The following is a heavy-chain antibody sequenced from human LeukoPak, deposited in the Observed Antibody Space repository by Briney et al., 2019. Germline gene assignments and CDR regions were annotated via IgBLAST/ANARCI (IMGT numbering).Heavy chain of an antibody. D-gene: IGHD1-26*01. CDR1: GYSFTTYW. Sequence: GESLKIFCKGSGYSFTTYWIGWVRQMPGKGLEWMGIIYPGDSDTTYSPSFQGQVTISADKSISTAYLQWSSLKASDTAMYYCARLIVGIPGPLDYWGQGTLVTVSS. V-gene: IGHV5-51*01. CDR3: ARLIVGIPGPLDY. CDR2: IYPGDSDT. J-gene: IGHJ4*02.